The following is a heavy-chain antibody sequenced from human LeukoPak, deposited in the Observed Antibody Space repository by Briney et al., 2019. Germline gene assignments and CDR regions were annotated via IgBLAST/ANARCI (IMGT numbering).Heavy chain of an antibody. Sequence: ASVKVSRKASGYTFTSYDINWVRQATGQGLEWMGWMNPNSGNTGYAQKFQGRVTMTRNTSISTAYMELSSLRSEDTAVYYCARGRRVPAAKAYYLDYWGQATLVTVSS. CDR2: MNPNSGNT. CDR1: GYTFTSYD. J-gene: IGHJ4*02. D-gene: IGHD2-2*01. CDR3: ARGRRVPAAKAYYLDY. V-gene: IGHV1-8*01.